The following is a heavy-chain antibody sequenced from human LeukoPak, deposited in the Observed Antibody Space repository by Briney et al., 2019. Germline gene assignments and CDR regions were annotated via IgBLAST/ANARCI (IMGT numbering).Heavy chain of an antibody. D-gene: IGHD3-22*01. V-gene: IGHV1-8*01. CDR2: MNPDSGDT. CDR3: ARGLGTYDSSELTWPMISF. Sequence: ASVKVSCKASGYTFTNYEINWVRQATGQGLEWMGRMNPDSGDTAYAQKFQGRITMTRSTSITTAYMELSSLRSEDTAVYYCARGLGTYDSSELTWPMISFWGQGTLVTVSS. J-gene: IGHJ4*02. CDR1: GYTFTNYE.